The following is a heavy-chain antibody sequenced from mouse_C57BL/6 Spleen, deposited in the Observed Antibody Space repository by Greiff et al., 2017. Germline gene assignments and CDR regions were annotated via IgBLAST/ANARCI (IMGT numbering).Heavy chain of an antibody. CDR1: GYTFTSYW. J-gene: IGHJ1*03. CDR3: ARDSHSGGRPLYFGV. V-gene: IGHV1-53*01. D-gene: IGHD1-1*02. CDR2: INPSNGGT. Sequence: QVQLQQPGTELVKPGASVKLSCKASGYTFTSYWMHWVKQRPGQGLEWIGNINPSNGGTNYNEKFKSKATLTVDKSSSTAYMKLSSLTSEDSAVYYCARDSHSGGRPLYFGVWGTGATVTVAS.